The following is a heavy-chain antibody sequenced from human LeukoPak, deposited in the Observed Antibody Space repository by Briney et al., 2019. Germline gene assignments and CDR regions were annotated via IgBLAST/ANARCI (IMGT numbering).Heavy chain of an antibody. V-gene: IGHV4-59*06. CDR2: IYYSGST. CDR3: ARERAYCGGDCPTFDY. J-gene: IGHJ4*02. Sequence: SETLSLTCTVSGASINTYYWSWVRQPPGKGLEWIGYIYYSGSTYYNPSLKSRVTISVDTSKNQFSLKPSSVTAADTAVYYCARERAYCGGDCPTFDYWGQGTLVTVSS. CDR1: GASINTYY. D-gene: IGHD2-21*02.